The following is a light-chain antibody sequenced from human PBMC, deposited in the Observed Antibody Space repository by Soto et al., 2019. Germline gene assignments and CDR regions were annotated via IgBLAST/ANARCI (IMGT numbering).Light chain of an antibody. J-gene: IGLJ1*01. Sequence: VLTQPPSASGTPGQRVTISCSGSSSNIGSNYVYWYQQLPGTAPKLLIYSNNQWPSGVPDRFSGSKSGTSASLAISGLRSEDEADYYCAAWDDSLSGYVFGTGTKLTVL. CDR1: SSNIGSNY. CDR3: AAWDDSLSGYV. CDR2: SNN. V-gene: IGLV1-47*02.